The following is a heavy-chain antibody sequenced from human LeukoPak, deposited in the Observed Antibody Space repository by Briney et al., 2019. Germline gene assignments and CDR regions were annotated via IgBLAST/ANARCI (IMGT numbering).Heavy chain of an antibody. J-gene: IGHJ3*02. CDR1: GFXFSNFG. D-gene: IGHD3-16*01. V-gene: IGHV3-48*03. Sequence: GGSLRLSCAASGFXFSNFGLNWVRQAPGKGRQWVSFISSTGITKYYADSVRGRFTISRDNTRNSLFLQMSSLRAEDTAVYYRARDLVSGAYTFDTWGQGTVVTVSS. CDR3: ARDLVSGAYTFDT. CDR2: ISSTGITK.